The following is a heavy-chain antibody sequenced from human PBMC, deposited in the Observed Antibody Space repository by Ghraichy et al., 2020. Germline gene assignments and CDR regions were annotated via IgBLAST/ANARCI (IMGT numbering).Heavy chain of an antibody. CDR1: GGSISSYY. V-gene: IGHV4-59*01. Sequence: SETLSLTCTVSGGSISSYYWSWIRQPPGKGLEWIGYIYYSGSTNYNPSLKSRVTISVDTSKNQFSLKLSSVTAADTAVYYCARGAEDIVVVPALDYWGQGTRVTVSS. CDR3: ARGAEDIVVVPALDY. D-gene: IGHD2-2*01. CDR2: IYYSGST. J-gene: IGHJ4*02.